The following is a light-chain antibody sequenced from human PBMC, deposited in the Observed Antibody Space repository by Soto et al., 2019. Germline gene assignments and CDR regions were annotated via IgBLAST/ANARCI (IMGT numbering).Light chain of an antibody. Sequence: QPPPASGTPGQRVTISCSGSSPNIGSNYVYWYQQLPGTAPKLLIYRNNQRPSGVPDRFSGSKSGTSASLAISGLRSEDEADYYCAAWDDSLSVLYVFGTGTKVTVL. J-gene: IGLJ1*01. CDR1: SPNIGSNY. V-gene: IGLV1-47*01. CDR3: AAWDDSLSVLYV. CDR2: RNN.